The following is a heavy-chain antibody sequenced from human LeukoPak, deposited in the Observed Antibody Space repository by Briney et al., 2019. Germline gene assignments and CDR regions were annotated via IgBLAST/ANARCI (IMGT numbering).Heavy chain of an antibody. J-gene: IGHJ6*02. CDR3: ARESVNSGYYYGTYYYYGMDV. CDR2: IIPILGIA. Sequence: SVKVSCKASGGTFSSYAISWVRQAPGQGLEWMGRIIPILGIANYAQKFQGRVTITADKSTSTAYMELSSLRSEDTAVYYCARESVNSGYYYGTYYYYGMDVWGQGTTVTVSS. CDR1: GGTFSSYA. V-gene: IGHV1-69*04. D-gene: IGHD3-22*01.